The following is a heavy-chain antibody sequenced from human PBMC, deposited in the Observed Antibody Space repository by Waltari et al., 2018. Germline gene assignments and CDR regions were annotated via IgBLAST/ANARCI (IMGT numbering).Heavy chain of an antibody. CDR3: ATLKGYCSSTSCYNY. D-gene: IGHD2-2*02. Sequence: EVQLVQSGAEVKKPGATVKISCKVSGYTYTDYYMHWVQHARGKGLEWMGLVDPEDVETIYAEKFQGRVTITADTSTDTAYMELSSLRSEDTAVYYCATLKGYCSSTSCYNYWGQGTLVTVSS. CDR1: GYTYTDYY. CDR2: VDPEDVET. J-gene: IGHJ4*02. V-gene: IGHV1-69-2*01.